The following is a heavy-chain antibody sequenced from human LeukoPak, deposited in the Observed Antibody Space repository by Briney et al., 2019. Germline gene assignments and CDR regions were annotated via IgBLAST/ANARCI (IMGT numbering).Heavy chain of an antibody. D-gene: IGHD5-18*01. CDR3: ARLSGAAMVGY. CDR2: ISYDGSNK. J-gene: IGHJ4*02. Sequence: GGSLRLSCAASGFTFSSYGMHWVRQAPGKGLEWVAVISYDGSNKYYADSVKGRFTISRDNSKNTLYLQMNSLRAEDTAVYYCARLSGAAMVGYWGQGTLVTVSS. CDR1: GFTFSSYG. V-gene: IGHV3-30*03.